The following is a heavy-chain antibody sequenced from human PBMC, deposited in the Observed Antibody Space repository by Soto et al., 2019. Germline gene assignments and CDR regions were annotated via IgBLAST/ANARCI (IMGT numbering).Heavy chain of an antibody. CDR3: ARATGAGATEDAFDI. V-gene: IGHV1-69*13. CDR1: GGLFISYA. J-gene: IGHJ3*02. Sequence: GXAVKVSCPTSGGLFISYAIIWVRPAPGQGLEWMGGIIPIFGTANYAQKFQGRVTITADESTSTAYMELSSLRSEDTAVYYCARATGAGATEDAFDIWGQGTMVTVSS. CDR2: IIPIFGTA. D-gene: IGHD1-26*01.